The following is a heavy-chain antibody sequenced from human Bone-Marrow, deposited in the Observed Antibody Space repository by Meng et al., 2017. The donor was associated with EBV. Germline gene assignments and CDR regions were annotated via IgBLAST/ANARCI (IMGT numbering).Heavy chain of an antibody. CDR2: IYYSGST. V-gene: IGHV4-61*01. CDR3: ARDNVDTAMVPH. CDR1: GGSVSSGSYY. Sequence: QVQLQESGPGLVKPSETLSLTCTVSGGSVSSGSYYWSWIRPPPGKGLEWIGYIYYSGSTNYNPSLKSRVTISVDTSKNQFSLKLSSVTAADTAVYYCARDNVDTAMVPHWGQGTLVTVSS. J-gene: IGHJ4*02. D-gene: IGHD5-18*01.